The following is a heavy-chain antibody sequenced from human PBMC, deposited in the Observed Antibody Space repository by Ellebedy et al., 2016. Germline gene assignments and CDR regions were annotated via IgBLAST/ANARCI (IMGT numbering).Heavy chain of an antibody. Sequence: SETLSLXXSVSGGSISTGGYYWTWIRQHPGKGLEWIGYIYYTGSTFYNPSLRSRVSMSVDTSKSQFSLRLSSVTAADTAVYYCARESVVPSIPRHWFDPWGQGTLVTVSP. J-gene: IGHJ5*02. CDR1: GGSISTGGYY. D-gene: IGHD2-2*01. CDR3: ARESVVPSIPRHWFDP. V-gene: IGHV4-31*03. CDR2: IYYTGST.